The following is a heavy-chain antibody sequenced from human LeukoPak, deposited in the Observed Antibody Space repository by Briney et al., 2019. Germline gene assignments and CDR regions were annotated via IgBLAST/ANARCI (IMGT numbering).Heavy chain of an antibody. V-gene: IGHV3-48*04. D-gene: IGHD5-18*01. CDR3: ARDLSGVTGYTYGRGIDY. J-gene: IGHJ4*02. Sequence: PGGSLRLSCAASGFTFSSYSMTWVRQAPGKGLEWVSYITFTSSTIHYADSVKGRFTISRDNAKTSLYLQMNSLRAEDTAVYYCARDLSGVTGYTYGRGIDYWGQGTLVTVSS. CDR1: GFTFSSYS. CDR2: ITFTSSTI.